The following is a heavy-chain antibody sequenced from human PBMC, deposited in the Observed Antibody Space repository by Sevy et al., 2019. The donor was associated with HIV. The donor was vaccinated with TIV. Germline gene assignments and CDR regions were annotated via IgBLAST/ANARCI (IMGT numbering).Heavy chain of an antibody. V-gene: IGHV3-30*02. CDR1: GFSFSSYG. CDR2: IQYDGSNK. CDR3: VKEGGGEGGDH. Sequence: GGSVRLSCAASGFSFSSYGMHWVRQAPGKGLEWMSYIQYDGSNKDYADSVKGRFTISRDNSKNTLYLQMNSLRVEDPAVFYCVKEGGGEGGDHWGQGTLVTVSS. J-gene: IGHJ4*02. D-gene: IGHD2-21*01.